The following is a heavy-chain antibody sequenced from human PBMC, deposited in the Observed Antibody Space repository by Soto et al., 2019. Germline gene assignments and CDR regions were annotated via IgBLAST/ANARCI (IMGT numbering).Heavy chain of an antibody. D-gene: IGHD2-2*01. CDR2: MNPNSGNT. CDR1: GYTFTSYD. CDR3: ARWVPAALLDAFDI. Sequence: ASVKVSCTASGYTFTSYDINWVRQATGQGLEWMGWMNPNSGNTGYAQKFQGRVTMTRNTSISTAYMELSSLRSEDTAVYYCARWVPAALLDAFDIWGQGTMVTVSS. V-gene: IGHV1-8*01. J-gene: IGHJ3*02.